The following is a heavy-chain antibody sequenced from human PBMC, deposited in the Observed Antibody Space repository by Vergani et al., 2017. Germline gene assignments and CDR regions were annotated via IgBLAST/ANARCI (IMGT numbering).Heavy chain of an antibody. J-gene: IGHJ6*02. D-gene: IGHD3-22*01. CDR2: ISYDGSNK. CDR3: AKGYYYDSSGYYNYYYGMDV. CDR1: GFTFSSYG. Sequence: QVQLLESVGGVVQPGRSLRLSCAASGFTFSSYGMHWVRPAPGKGLEWGAVISYDGSNKYYANSVKGRFTISRDNSKNTRYLQMDSLRGEDTAVYYCAKGYYYDSSGYYNYYYGMDVWGQGTTVTGSS. V-gene: IGHV3-30*18.